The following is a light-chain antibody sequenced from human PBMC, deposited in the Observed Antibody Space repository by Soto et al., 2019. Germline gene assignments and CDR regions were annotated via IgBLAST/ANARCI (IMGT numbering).Light chain of an antibody. J-gene: IGKJ1*01. V-gene: IGKV1-5*03. CDR2: KAS. Sequence: DIQMTQSPSTLSASVGDRVTITCRASQSISSWLTWYQQKAGQAPKLLIYKASIVESGVPSRFSGSVAGTEIPLTISRVEHDDSVSYYRQQDSYFPTFGQGTRVEVK. CDR1: QSISSW. CDR3: QQDSYFPT.